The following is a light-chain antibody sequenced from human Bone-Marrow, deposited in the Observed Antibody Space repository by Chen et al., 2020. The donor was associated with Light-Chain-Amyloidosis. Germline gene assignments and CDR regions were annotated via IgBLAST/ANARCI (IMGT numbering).Light chain of an antibody. V-gene: IGLV2-23*02. Sequence: QPALTQPASLSALPVQSLTISCTGASSDIGGYDLISWYQRHPGKAPKLIIYEVNQRPSGVSYRFSGSKSGNTASLTISGLQAEDEADYFCCSYAITVNFFWVFGGGTKVTVL. J-gene: IGLJ3*02. CDR3: CSYAITVNFFWV. CDR2: EVN. CDR1: SSDIGGYDL.